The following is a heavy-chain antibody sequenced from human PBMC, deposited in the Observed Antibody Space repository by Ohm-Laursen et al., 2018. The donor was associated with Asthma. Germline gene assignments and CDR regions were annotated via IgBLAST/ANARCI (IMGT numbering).Heavy chain of an antibody. J-gene: IGHJ4*02. CDR3: VRAPDYFSLFEY. CDR1: GFSFSSYS. D-gene: IGHD1-14*01. Sequence: SLRLSCTAPGFSFSSYSMHWVRQAPGKGPEWLAFITSGSDIIHYADSVEGRFTISRDNAKKSVYLQMKSLRVEDTAVYYCVRAPDYFSLFEYWGQGTLVTVSS. CDR2: ITSGSDII. V-gene: IGHV3-48*01.